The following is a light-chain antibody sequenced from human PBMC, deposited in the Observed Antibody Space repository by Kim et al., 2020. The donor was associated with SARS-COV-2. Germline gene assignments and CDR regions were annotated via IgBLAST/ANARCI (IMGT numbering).Light chain of an antibody. CDR2: RNN. J-gene: IGLJ3*02. CDR3: ATWDDSLRACV. V-gene: IGLV1-47*01. Sequence: GWRFTISCSGSPPNTGSNSVSWYQQLPGTSPKLLIYRNNQRPSGVPDRFSGSRSGTSASLAISGLRSEDEGDFYCATWDDSLRACVFGGGTQLTVL. CDR1: PPNTGSNS.